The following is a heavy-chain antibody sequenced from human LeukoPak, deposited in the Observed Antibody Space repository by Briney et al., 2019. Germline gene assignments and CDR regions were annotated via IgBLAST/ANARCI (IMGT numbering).Heavy chain of an antibody. CDR3: ARVGFGYSSSWLPYYYYGMDV. Sequence: PSETLSLTCAVYGGSFSGYYWSWIRQPPGKGLEWIGEINHSGSTNYNPSLKSRVTISVDTSKNQFSLKLSSVTAADTAVYYCARVGFGYSSSWLPYYYYGMDVWGQGTTVTVSS. V-gene: IGHV4-34*01. J-gene: IGHJ6*02. D-gene: IGHD6-13*01. CDR1: GGSFSGYY. CDR2: INHSGST.